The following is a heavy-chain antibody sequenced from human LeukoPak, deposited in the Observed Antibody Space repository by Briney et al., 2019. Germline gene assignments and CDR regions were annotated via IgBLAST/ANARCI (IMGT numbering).Heavy chain of an antibody. CDR3: ARGVGGSRTPKRGYYMDV. J-gene: IGHJ6*03. V-gene: IGHV3-7*01. Sequence: GGSLRLSCAASGFIFSSYWMSWVRQAPGKGLEWVANIKQDGSEKYYVDSVKGRFTISRDNAKNSLYLQMNSLRAEDTAVYYCARGVGGSRTPKRGYYMDVWGKGTTVTVSS. D-gene: IGHD3-10*01. CDR1: GFIFSSYW. CDR2: IKQDGSEK.